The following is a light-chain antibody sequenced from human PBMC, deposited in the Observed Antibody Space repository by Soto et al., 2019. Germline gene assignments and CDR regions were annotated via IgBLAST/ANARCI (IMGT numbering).Light chain of an antibody. V-gene: IGLV3-1*01. CDR2: QDS. J-gene: IGLJ1*01. CDR3: QAWDSSVYV. Sequence: SYELTQPPSVSVSPGQTATITCSGDKLGDKYACWYQQKPGQSPVLVIYQDSKRPSGIPERFSGSNSGNTATLTISGTQAMDEADYYCQAWDSSVYVFGTETKLTVL. CDR1: KLGDKY.